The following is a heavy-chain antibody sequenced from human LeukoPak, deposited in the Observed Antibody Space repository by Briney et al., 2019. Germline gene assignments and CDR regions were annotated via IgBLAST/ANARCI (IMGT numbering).Heavy chain of an antibody. CDR1: GFTFSSYS. CDR2: ISGSGGST. Sequence: PGGSLRLSCAASGFTFSSYSMYWVRQAPGKGLEWVSAISGSGGSTYYADSVKGRFTISRDNSKNTLYLQMNSLRAEDTAVYYCAKTYSSSSISDAFDIWGQGTMVTVSS. CDR3: AKTYSSSSISDAFDI. D-gene: IGHD6-6*01. J-gene: IGHJ3*02. V-gene: IGHV3-23*01.